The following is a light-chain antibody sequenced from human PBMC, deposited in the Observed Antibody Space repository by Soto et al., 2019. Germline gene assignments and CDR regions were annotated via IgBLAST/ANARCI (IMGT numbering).Light chain of an antibody. J-gene: IGLJ1*01. CDR2: DVS. V-gene: IGLV2-14*03. CDR1: SSDVGGYNY. CDR3: SSYTGSSTFV. Sequence: ALTQPASVSGSPGQSISISCAGSSSDVGGYNYVSWYQQHPGKAPKLIIFDVSDRPSGVSHRFSGSKSGITASLTISGLQAEDAADYYCSSYTGSSTFVFGPGTKLTVL.